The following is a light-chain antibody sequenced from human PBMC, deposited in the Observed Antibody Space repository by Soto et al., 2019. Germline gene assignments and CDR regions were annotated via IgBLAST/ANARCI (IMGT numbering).Light chain of an antibody. CDR1: QSVSSSY. J-gene: IGKJ1*01. Sequence: EIVLTQSPGTLSLSPGERATLSCRASQSVSSSYLAWYQQKPGQAPRLLLYGASSRATGIPDRFSGSGSGPDLTPNISRLEPEDFAVYYCQQYGSSPWTFGQGTKVDIK. CDR3: QQYGSSPWT. V-gene: IGKV3-20*01. CDR2: GAS.